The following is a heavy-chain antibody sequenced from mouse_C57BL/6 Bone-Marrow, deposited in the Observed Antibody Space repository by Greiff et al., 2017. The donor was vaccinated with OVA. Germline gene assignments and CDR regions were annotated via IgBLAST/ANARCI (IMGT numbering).Heavy chain of an antibody. CDR1: GFSFNTYA. CDR3: VRPGYYIWFAY. Sequence: EVQLVESGGGLVQPKGSLKLSCAASGFSFNTYAMNWVRQAPGKGLEWVARIRSKSNNYATYYADSVKDRFTISRDDSESMLYLQMNNLKTEDTAMYYCVRPGYYIWFAYWGQGTLVTVSA. D-gene: IGHD2-3*01. CDR2: IRSKSNNYAT. J-gene: IGHJ3*01. V-gene: IGHV10-1*01.